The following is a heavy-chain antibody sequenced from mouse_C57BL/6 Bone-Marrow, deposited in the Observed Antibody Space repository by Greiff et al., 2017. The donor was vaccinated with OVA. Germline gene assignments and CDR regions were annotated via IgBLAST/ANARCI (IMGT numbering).Heavy chain of an antibody. CDR1: GYTFTNYW. CDR3: ARKDYGNSGAMDY. CDR2: IYPGGGYT. D-gene: IGHD2-1*01. J-gene: IGHJ4*01. Sequence: QVQLQQSGAELVRPGTSVKMSCKASGYTFTNYWIGWAKQRPGHGLEWIGDIYPGGGYTNYNEKFKGKATLTADKSSSTAYMQFSSLTSEDSAIYYCARKDYGNSGAMDYWGQGTSVTVSS. V-gene: IGHV1-63*01.